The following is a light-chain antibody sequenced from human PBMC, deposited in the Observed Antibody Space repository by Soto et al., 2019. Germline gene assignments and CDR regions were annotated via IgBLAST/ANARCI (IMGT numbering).Light chain of an antibody. CDR3: CSHAGSHTWV. J-gene: IGLJ3*02. V-gene: IGLV2-11*01. CDR2: EVF. Sequence: QSAQTQPRSVSGSPGQSVTISCTGSSSDVGRYDYVSWYRQDPGKAPKVIIYEVFERPSGVPDRFSGSKSGNTASLTISGLQTEDEADYYCCSHAGSHTWVFGGGTKLTVL. CDR1: SSDVGRYDY.